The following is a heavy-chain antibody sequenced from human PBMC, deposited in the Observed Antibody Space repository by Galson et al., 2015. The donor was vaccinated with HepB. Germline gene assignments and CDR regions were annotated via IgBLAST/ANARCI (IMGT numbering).Heavy chain of an antibody. D-gene: IGHD6-19*01. Sequence: SLRLSCAASGFTFDDYAMRWVRQAPGKGLEWVSLISWDGGSTYYADSVKGRFTISRDNSKNSLYLQMNSLRAEDTALYYCAKGGLGYSSGWYPPDDYWGQGTLVTVSS. CDR2: ISWDGGST. CDR3: AKGGLGYSSGWYPPDDY. J-gene: IGHJ4*02. CDR1: GFTFDDYA. V-gene: IGHV3-43D*03.